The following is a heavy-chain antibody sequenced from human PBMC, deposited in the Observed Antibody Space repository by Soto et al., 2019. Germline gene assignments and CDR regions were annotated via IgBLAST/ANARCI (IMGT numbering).Heavy chain of an antibody. D-gene: IGHD2-15*01. CDR1: GYTFTSYA. CDR2: INAGNGNT. V-gene: IGHV1-3*01. J-gene: IGHJ5*02. CDR3: ARDHGDCSGGSCYEVNWFDP. Sequence: ASVKVSCKASGYTFTSYAMHWVRQAPGQRLEWMGWINAGNGNTKYSQKFQGRVTITADKSTSTAYMELSSLRSEDTAVYYCARDHGDCSGGSCYEVNWFDPWGQGTLVTVSS.